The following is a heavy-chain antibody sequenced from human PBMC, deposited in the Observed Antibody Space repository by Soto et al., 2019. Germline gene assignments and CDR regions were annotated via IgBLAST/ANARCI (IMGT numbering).Heavy chain of an antibody. CDR1: GGSFSGYY. CDR2: INHSGST. Sequence: SETLSLTCAVYGGSFSGYYWSWIRQPPGKGLEWIGEINHSGSTNYNPSLKSRVTISVDTSKNQFSLKLSSVTAADTAVYYCARVCIAATLRYYYYMDVWGKWTTVTVSS. V-gene: IGHV4-34*01. CDR3: ARVCIAATLRYYYYMDV. J-gene: IGHJ6*03. D-gene: IGHD6-25*01.